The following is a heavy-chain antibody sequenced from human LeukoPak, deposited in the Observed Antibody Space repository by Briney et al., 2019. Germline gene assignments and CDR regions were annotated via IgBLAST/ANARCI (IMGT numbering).Heavy chain of an antibody. J-gene: IGHJ4*02. D-gene: IGHD5-12*01. Sequence: SETLSLTCAVYGGSFSSYYWGWIRQPPGKGLEWIGSIYYSGSTYYNPSLKSRVTISVDTSKNQFSLKLSSVTAADTAVYYCARHENGYEIIDYWGQGTLVTVSS. CDR1: GGSFSSYY. CDR2: IYYSGST. CDR3: ARHENGYEIIDY. V-gene: IGHV4-39*01.